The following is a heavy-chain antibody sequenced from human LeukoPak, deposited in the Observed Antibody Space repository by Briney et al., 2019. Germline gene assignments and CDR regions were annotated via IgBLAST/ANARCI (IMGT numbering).Heavy chain of an antibody. Sequence: GGSLRLSCAASGFTFSSYGMHWVRPAPGKGLEWDSAISGSGGSTYYADSVKGRFTISRDNSKNTLYLQMNSLRAEDTAVYYCAKDPVLLWFGELEATDYWGQGTLVTVSS. CDR3: AKDPVLLWFGELEATDY. J-gene: IGHJ4*02. CDR1: GFTFSSYG. CDR2: ISGSGGST. V-gene: IGHV3-23*01. D-gene: IGHD3-10*01.